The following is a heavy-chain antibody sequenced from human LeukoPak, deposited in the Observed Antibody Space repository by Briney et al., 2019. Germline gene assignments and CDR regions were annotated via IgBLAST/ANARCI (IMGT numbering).Heavy chain of an antibody. D-gene: IGHD3-9*01. V-gene: IGHV4-34*01. CDR1: GGSFSGYY. J-gene: IGHJ3*02. Sequence: SETLSLTCAVYGGSFSGYYWSWIRQPPGKGLEWSGEINHSGSTNYNPSLKSRVTISVDTPKNQFSLKLSSVTAADTAVYYCARVVDILTGSYAFDIWGQGTMVTVSS. CDR3: ARVVDILTGSYAFDI. CDR2: INHSGST.